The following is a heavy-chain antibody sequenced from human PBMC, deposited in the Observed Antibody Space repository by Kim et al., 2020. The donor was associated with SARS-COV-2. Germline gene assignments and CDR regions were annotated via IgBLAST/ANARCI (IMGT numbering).Heavy chain of an antibody. J-gene: IGHJ4*02. Sequence: GGSLRLSCAASGFPFSSYAMSWVRQAPGKGLEWVSAISGSGGSTYYADSVKGRFTISRDNSKNSLYLQMNSLRAEDTAVYYCANSNYYDSSGYPAAFDYWGQGTLVTVSS. D-gene: IGHD3-22*01. V-gene: IGHV3-23*01. CDR3: ANSNYYDSSGYPAAFDY. CDR1: GFPFSSYA. CDR2: ISGSGGST.